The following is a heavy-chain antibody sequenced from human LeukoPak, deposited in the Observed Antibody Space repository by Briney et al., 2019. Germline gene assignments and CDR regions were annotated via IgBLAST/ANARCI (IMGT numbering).Heavy chain of an antibody. V-gene: IGHV3-21*01. CDR3: ARTYYDILTGYNPYFDY. D-gene: IGHD3-9*01. CDR1: GFTFTTYS. Sequence: GGSLRLSCAASGFTFTTYSMSWVRQAPGKGLEGVSSITSSSTSIYYADSVKGRFTISRDNAKNSLYLQMNSLRAEDTAVYYCARTYYDILTGYNPYFDYWGQGTLVTVSS. CDR2: ITSSSTSI. J-gene: IGHJ4*02.